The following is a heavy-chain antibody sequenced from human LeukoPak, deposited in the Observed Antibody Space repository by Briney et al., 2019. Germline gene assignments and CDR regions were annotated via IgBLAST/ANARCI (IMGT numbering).Heavy chain of an antibody. D-gene: IGHD1-26*01. CDR1: GGSFIGTPHY. V-gene: IGHV4-39*07. CDR2: VYYSGST. Sequence: SETLSLTCSVSGGSFIGTPHYWAWIRQPPGKGLEWIGSVYYSGSTTYSPSLKSRVTISVERSQNQFSLRLTSVTGADTAVYYCARDYLVGAPLDSWGQGTLVTVSP. CDR3: ARDYLVGAPLDS. J-gene: IGHJ4*02.